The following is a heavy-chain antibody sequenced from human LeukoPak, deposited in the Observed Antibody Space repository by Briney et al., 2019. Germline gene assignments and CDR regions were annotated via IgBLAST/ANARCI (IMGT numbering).Heavy chain of an antibody. CDR1: GFTFSSYG. CDR3: ATDSSPDY. V-gene: IGHV3-30*03. J-gene: IGHJ4*02. CDR2: ISYDGSNK. Sequence: GGSLRLSCAASGFTFSSYGMHWVRQAPGKGLEWVAIISYDGSNKYYADSVKGRFTISRDNSKNTLYLQMNSLRAEDTAVYYCATDSSPDYWGQGTLVTVSS. D-gene: IGHD6-13*01.